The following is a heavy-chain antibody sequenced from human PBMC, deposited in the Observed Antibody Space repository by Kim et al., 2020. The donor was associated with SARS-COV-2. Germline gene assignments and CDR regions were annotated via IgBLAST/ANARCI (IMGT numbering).Heavy chain of an antibody. D-gene: IGHD6-19*01. CDR2: ISYDGSNK. V-gene: IGHV3-30*04. CDR3: ARETGSGWSHYFDY. J-gene: IGHJ4*02. Sequence: GGSLRLSCAASGFTFSSYAMHWVRQAPGKGLEWVAVISYDGSNKYYADSVKGRFTISRDNSKNTLYLQMNSLRAEDTAVYYCARETGSGWSHYFDYWGQGTLVTVSS. CDR1: GFTFSSYA.